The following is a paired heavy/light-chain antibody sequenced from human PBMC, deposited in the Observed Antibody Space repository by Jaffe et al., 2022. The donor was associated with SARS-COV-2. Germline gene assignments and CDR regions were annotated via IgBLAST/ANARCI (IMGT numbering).Heavy chain of an antibody. D-gene: IGHD5-12*01. CDR3: ARGMPLLEWLRSGAENDH. CDR1: GYTFTSYG. V-gene: IGHV1-18*01. J-gene: IGHJ4*02. CDR2: ISGYNGDT. Sequence: QVQLVQSGAEVKKPGASVKVSCKASGYTFTSYGISWVRQAPGQGLEWMGWISGYNGDTKYAQKLQGRVTLTTDTSTSTAYMELRSLRSDDTAVYYCARGMPLLEWLRSGAENDHWGQGTLVTVSS.
Light chain of an antibody. CDR1: QSISSY. CDR2: DAS. J-gene: IGKJ2*01. CDR3: QQRSNWRGT. V-gene: IGKV3-11*01. Sequence: EIVLTQSPATLSLSPGERATLSCRASQSISSYLVWYQQKPGQPPRLLIYDASNRANGIPARFSGSGSGTDFTLTISSLEPEDFAVYYCQQRSNWRGTFGQGTKLEIK.